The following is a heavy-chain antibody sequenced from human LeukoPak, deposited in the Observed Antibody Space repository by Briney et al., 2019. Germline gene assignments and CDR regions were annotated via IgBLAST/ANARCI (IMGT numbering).Heavy chain of an antibody. D-gene: IGHD6-19*01. CDR2: INAGNGNT. V-gene: IGHV1-3*01. J-gene: IGHJ4*02. CDR3: ARGPYSSGWSPTYFDY. Sequence: GASVKVSCKASGYTFTSYAMHWARQAPGQRLEWMGWINAGNGNTKYPQKFQGRVTITRDTSASTAYMELSSLRPEDTAVYYCARGPYSSGWSPTYFDYWGQGTLVTVSS. CDR1: GYTFTSYA.